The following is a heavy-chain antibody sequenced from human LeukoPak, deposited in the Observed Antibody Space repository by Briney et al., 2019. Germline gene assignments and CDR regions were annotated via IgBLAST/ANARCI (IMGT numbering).Heavy chain of an antibody. CDR3: ATWFNRDDPWFDP. CDR1: GFTFSSYG. V-gene: IGHV3-30*02. CDR2: IRYDGSNK. Sequence: GGSLRLSCAASGFTFSSYGMHWVRQAPGKGLEWVAFIRYDGSNKYYADSVKGRFTISRDNSKNTLYLQMNSLRAEETAVYYCATWFNRDDPWFDPWGQGTLVIVSS. D-gene: IGHD1-20*01. J-gene: IGHJ5*02.